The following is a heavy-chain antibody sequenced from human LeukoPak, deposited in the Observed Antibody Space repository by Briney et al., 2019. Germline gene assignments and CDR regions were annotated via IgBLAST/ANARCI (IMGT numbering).Heavy chain of an antibody. CDR1: GFTFSSYA. V-gene: IGHV3-23*01. D-gene: IGHD2-15*01. CDR3: AKDIVSKGVEGVLPGDY. J-gene: IGHJ4*02. CDR2: ISGSGGST. Sequence: PGGSLRLSCAASGFTFSSYAMSWVRQAPGKGLEWVSAISGSGGSTYYADSVKGRFTISRDNSKNTLYLQMNSLRAEDTAVYYCAKDIVSKGVEGVLPGDYWGQGTLVTVSS.